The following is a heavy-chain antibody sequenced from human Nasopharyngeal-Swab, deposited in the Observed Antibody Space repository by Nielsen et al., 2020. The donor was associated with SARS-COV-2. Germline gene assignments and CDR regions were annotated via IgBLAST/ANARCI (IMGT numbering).Heavy chain of an antibody. D-gene: IGHD3-9*01. Sequence: SETLSLTCTVSGYSISSGFYWGWIRQPPGKGLEWIGNIFYSGTTYYNPSLQSRVTISVDTSKNQFSLRVNSVTAADTAVYYCARDGDLNGLYYWGQGALVTVSS. J-gene: IGHJ4*02. V-gene: IGHV4-38-2*02. CDR1: GYSISSGFY. CDR3: ARDGDLNGLYY. CDR2: IFYSGTT.